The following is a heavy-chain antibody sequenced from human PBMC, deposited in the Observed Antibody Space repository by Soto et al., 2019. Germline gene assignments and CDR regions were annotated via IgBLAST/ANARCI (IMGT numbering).Heavy chain of an antibody. Sequence: ASVKVSCKASGYTFTDYYMHWVRQAPGQGLEWMGWINPNSGGTNYAQKFQGRVTMTRDTSISTAYMELSRLRSDDTAVYYCAKDPNIVVVPAATGGMDVWGQGTTVTVSS. D-gene: IGHD2-2*01. CDR3: AKDPNIVVVPAATGGMDV. J-gene: IGHJ6*02. CDR1: GYTFTDYY. CDR2: INPNSGGT. V-gene: IGHV1-2*02.